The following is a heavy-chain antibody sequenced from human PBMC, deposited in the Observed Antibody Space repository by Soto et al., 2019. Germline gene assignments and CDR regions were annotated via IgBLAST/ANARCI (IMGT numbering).Heavy chain of an antibody. J-gene: IGHJ4*02. Sequence: VGSLRLSCAASGFSFSSCNMNWVRQAPGKGLEWVSSIGSISNYIYYADSVKGRFTISRDNANNSLYLQMNSLRAEDTAVYYCASFWSRLGGGDFDYWGQGTLVTVSS. CDR3: ASFWSRLGGGDFDY. D-gene: IGHD3-3*01. CDR1: GFSFSSCN. V-gene: IGHV3-21*06. CDR2: IGSISNYI.